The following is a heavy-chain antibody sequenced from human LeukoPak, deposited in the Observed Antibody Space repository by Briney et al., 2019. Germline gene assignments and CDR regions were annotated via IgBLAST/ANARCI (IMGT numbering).Heavy chain of an antibody. D-gene: IGHD3-10*01. CDR3: ARVRRFGELLHGYDAFDI. Sequence: GASVKVSCKASGYTFTSYGISWVRQAPGQGLEWMGWISAYNGNTNYAQKLQGRVTMTTDTSTSTAYMELRSLRSDDTAVYYCARVRRFGELLHGYDAFDIWGQGTMVTVSS. V-gene: IGHV1-18*01. J-gene: IGHJ3*02. CDR1: GYTFTSYG. CDR2: ISAYNGNT.